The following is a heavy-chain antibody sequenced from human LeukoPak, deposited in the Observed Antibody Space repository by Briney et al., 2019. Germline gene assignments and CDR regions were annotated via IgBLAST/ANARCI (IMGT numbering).Heavy chain of an antibody. CDR3: GKGGGGGGEPKDYFYY. Sequence: PGGSLRLSCAASGFTFSSYGMHWVRQAPGKGLEWVAVLSYDGSNKYYADSVKGRFTISRDNSKNTLYLQMNSLRAEDTAVYYCGKGGGGGGEPKDYFYYLGQGTLVTVSS. CDR2: LSYDGSNK. CDR1: GFTFSSYG. D-gene: IGHD1-14*01. V-gene: IGHV3-30*18. J-gene: IGHJ4*02.